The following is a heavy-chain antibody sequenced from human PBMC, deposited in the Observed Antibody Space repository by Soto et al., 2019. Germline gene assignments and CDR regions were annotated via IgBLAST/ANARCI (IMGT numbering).Heavy chain of an antibody. CDR1: GFTFSSYW. CDR3: ARDSGGEYYDYIWGSYRPVDY. J-gene: IGHJ4*02. D-gene: IGHD3-16*02. V-gene: IGHV3-7*01. CDR2: IKQDGSEK. Sequence: EVQLVESGGGLVQPGGSLRLSCAASGFTFSSYWMSWVRQAPGKGLEWVANIKQDGSEKYYVDSVKGRFTISRDNAKNSLYLQMNSLRAEDTAVYYCARDSGGEYYDYIWGSYRPVDYWGQGTLVTVSS.